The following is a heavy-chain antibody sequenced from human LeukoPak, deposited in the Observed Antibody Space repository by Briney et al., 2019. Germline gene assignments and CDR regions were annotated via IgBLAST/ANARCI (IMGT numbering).Heavy chain of an antibody. D-gene: IGHD1-26*01. CDR2: MRYDGSDK. V-gene: IGHV3-30*02. CDR1: GFTFSGYG. CDR3: AKADRGSYYGLGDYFDY. J-gene: IGHJ4*02. Sequence: GGSLRLSCAASGFTFSGYGMHWVRQAPGKGLVWVAFMRYDGSDKYYADSVKGRFTISRDNSKNTLYLQMNSLRAEDTALYYCAKADRGSYYGLGDYFDYWGQGTLVTVSS.